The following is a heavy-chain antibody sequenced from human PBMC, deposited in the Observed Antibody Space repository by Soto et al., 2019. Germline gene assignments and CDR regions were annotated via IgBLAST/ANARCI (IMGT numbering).Heavy chain of an antibody. CDR2: IYPYDSDT. D-gene: IGHD2-2*01. V-gene: IGHV5-51*01. J-gene: IGHJ4*01. Sequence: GESLKISCKGSGYSFTSYWIGWVRQMPGKGMEWMGNIYPYDSDTRYSPSFQGQVTISADTSITTAYLQWSGLRASDTAMYFCARHSVGSTRGNFDYWGQGTLVTVSS. CDR1: GYSFTSYW. CDR3: ARHSVGSTRGNFDY.